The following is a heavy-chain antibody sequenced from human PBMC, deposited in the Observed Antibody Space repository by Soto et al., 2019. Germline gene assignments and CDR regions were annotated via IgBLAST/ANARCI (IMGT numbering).Heavy chain of an antibody. CDR2: IYYSGST. CDR3: QGGDF. J-gene: IGHJ4*02. CDR1: GGSISSYY. D-gene: IGHD3-16*01. V-gene: IGHV4-59*04. Sequence: SSETLSLTCTVSGGSISSYYWSWIRQPPGKGLEWIGYIYYSGSTYYNPSFKSRLTISVDTSKSQISLTLTSVTAADSAVYYCQGGDFWGQGTRVTVSS.